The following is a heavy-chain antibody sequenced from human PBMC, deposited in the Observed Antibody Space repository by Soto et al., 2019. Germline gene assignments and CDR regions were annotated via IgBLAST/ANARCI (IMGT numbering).Heavy chain of an antibody. CDR2: ISWNSGSI. V-gene: IGHV3-9*01. CDR1: GFTFDDYT. Sequence: PGGSLRLSCAASGFTFDDYTMHWVRQAPGKGLEWVSGISWNSGSIGYADSVKGRFTISRDNAENSLYLQMNSLRAEDTALYYCAKKMYYYDSSGYPGGAFDIWGQGTMVTVSS. J-gene: IGHJ3*02. CDR3: AKKMYYYDSSGYPGGAFDI. D-gene: IGHD3-22*01.